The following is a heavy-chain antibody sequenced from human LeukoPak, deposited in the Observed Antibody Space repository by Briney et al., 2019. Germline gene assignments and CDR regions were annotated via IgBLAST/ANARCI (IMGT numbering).Heavy chain of an antibody. CDR3: ARVQPMSISRPHFDS. CDR1: GASISTSRDY. Sequence: SETLSLTCTVSGASISTSRDYWGWIRQPPGKGLEWIGSIYYIGDTYYNPSLKSRVTMSLDMSKNQFSLKLNSVTAADTAVYYCARVQPMSISRPHFDSWGQGTLVTVSS. D-gene: IGHD5/OR15-5a*01. V-gene: IGHV4-39*07. CDR2: IYYIGDT. J-gene: IGHJ4*02.